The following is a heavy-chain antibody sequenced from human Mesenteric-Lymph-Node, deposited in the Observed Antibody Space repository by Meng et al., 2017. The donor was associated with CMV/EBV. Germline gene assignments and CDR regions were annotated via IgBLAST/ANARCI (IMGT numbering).Heavy chain of an antibody. V-gene: IGHV3-7*01. CDR2: IKQDGSEK. CDR3: ARRIFGGVIGDY. Sequence: GESLKISCAASGFTFSSYWMSWVRQAPGKGLEWVANIKQDGSEKYYVDSVKGRFTISRDNAKNSLYLQMASLTAEDTGVYYCARRIFGGVIGDYWGQGTLVTVSS. CDR1: GFTFSSYW. J-gene: IGHJ4*02. D-gene: IGHD3-16*02.